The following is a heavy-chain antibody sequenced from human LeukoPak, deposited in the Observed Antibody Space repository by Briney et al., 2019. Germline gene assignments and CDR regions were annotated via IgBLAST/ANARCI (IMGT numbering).Heavy chain of an antibody. J-gene: IGHJ5*02. Sequence: GESLRLSCAASGFTFNDYYMSWIRQAPGKGLEWLSYINIGGTNTHYADSVKGRFTISRDNAKKSLYLEMNNLRAEDTTVYYCATDGAGFDTWGQGVLVTVSS. V-gene: IGHV3-11*01. CDR1: GFTFNDYY. CDR2: INIGGTNT. CDR3: ATDGAGFDT.